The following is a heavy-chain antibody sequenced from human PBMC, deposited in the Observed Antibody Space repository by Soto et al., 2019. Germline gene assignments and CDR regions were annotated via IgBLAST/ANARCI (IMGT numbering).Heavy chain of an antibody. CDR1: GFTVSNNY. CDR3: ARGMTTVTIEEAGFDY. J-gene: IGHJ4*02. V-gene: IGHV3-53*02. Sequence: EVQLVETGGGLIQPGGSLRLSCAASGFTVSNNYMSWVRQAPGKGLEWVSVIYSGGSTYYADSVKGRFTISRDNSKNTLYLQMNSLRAEDTAVYYCARGMTTVTIEEAGFDYWGQGTLVTVSS. D-gene: IGHD4-17*01. CDR2: IYSGGST.